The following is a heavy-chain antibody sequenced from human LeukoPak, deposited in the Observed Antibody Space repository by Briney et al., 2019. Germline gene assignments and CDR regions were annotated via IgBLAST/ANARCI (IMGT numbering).Heavy chain of an antibody. CDR3: ARGFGAFSALTPPVA. V-gene: IGHV3-74*01. Sequence: PGGSLRLSCAASGFTFTSFWMHWVRQVPGKGLVWVSRINTDGSSTSYADSVKGRFTISRDNTKNTLFLQMTSLSAEDTAVYSCARGFGAFSALTPPVAGGQGTLVTVSS. D-gene: IGHD3-3*02. CDR2: INTDGSST. CDR1: GFTFTSFW. J-gene: IGHJ4*02.